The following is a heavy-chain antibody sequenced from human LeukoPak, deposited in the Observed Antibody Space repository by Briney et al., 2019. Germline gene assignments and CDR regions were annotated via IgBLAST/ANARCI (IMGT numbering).Heavy chain of an antibody. J-gene: IGHJ4*02. Sequence: PGGSLRLSCAASGFTFSSYAMSWVRQAPGKGLEWVSTISGSGSSTYYADSVKGRFTISRDNSNNTLYLQMNSLRAEDTAVFFCAKVGGDYAHFDYWGQGTLVTVSS. V-gene: IGHV3-23*01. CDR3: AKVGGDYAHFDY. D-gene: IGHD4-17*01. CDR1: GFTFSSYA. CDR2: ISGSGSST.